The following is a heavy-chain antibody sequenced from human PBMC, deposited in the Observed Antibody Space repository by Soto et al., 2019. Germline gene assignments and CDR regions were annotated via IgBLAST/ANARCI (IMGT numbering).Heavy chain of an antibody. CDR1: GLTLRSYA. V-gene: IGHV3-23*01. D-gene: IGHD3-16*01. CDR2: ISGRSGVP. J-gene: IGHJ5*02. CDR3: AKGGPFTGGFDP. Sequence: EGQLLQSGGDLVQPGWSLRLSCAGSGLTLRSYAMTWIRQTPEKGLEWVSTISGRSGVPSYADSVNGRFTVSRDNSKNTLYLQMNSLSPDDTAIYYCAKGGPFTGGFDPWGQGTLVTVAS.